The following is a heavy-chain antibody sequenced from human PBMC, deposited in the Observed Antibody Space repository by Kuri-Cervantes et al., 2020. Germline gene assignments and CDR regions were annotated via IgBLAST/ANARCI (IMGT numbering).Heavy chain of an antibody. Sequence: GESLKISGAASGFTFSSYAMSWVRQAPGKGLDWVSAISGSGGSTYYADSVKGRFTISRDNSKNTLYPQMNSLRAGDTAVYYCAKDYNGAIFALNNWFDPWGQGTLVTVSS. CDR3: AKDYNGAIFALNNWFDP. V-gene: IGHV3-23*01. CDR2: ISGSGGST. D-gene: IGHD3-10*01. CDR1: GFTFSSYA. J-gene: IGHJ5*02.